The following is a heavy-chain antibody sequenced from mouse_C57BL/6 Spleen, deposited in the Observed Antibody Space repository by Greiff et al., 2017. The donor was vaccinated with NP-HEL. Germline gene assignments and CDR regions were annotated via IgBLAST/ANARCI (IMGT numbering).Heavy chain of an antibody. V-gene: IGHV1-52*01. Sequence: QVQLQQPGAELVRPGSSVKLSCKASGYTFTSYWMHWVKQRPIQGLEWIGNIDPSDSEPHYNQKFKDKATLTVDKSSSTAYMQLSRLPSEDSAVYYCARGHYYGREDFDYWGQGTTLTVSS. CDR3: ARGHYYGREDFDY. D-gene: IGHD1-1*01. CDR2: IDPSDSEP. CDR1: GYTFTSYW. J-gene: IGHJ2*01.